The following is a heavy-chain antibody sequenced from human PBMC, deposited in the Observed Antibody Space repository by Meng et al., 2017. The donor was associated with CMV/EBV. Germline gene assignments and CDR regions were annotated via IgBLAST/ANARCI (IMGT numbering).Heavy chain of an antibody. D-gene: IGHD3-3*01. CDR2: IYYSGST. CDR3: ARQEQEIFGFLSRWFDP. V-gene: IGHV4-39*01. Sequence: GSLRLSCTVSGGSISSSSYYWGWIRQPPGKGLEWIGSIYYSGSTYYNPSLKSRVTISVDTSKNQFSLKLSSVTAADTAVYYCARQEQEIFGFLSRWFDPWGQGTLVTVSS. J-gene: IGHJ5*02. CDR1: GGSISSSSYY.